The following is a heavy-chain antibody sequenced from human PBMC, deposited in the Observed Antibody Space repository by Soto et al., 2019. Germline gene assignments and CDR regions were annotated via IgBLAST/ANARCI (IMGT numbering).Heavy chain of an antibody. J-gene: IGHJ5*02. V-gene: IGHV1-69*12. D-gene: IGHD3-3*01. CDR3: ARDGDPRNDFWIGPLSGGWFAP. CDR2: IVPMFGTA. Sequence: QVQLVQSGAEVKKPGSSVNVSCKTSGGTFGNYAVTWVRQAPGQGLEWMGGIVPMFGTANYAQKFQGRLTITADESTSTAYMERSSLTSDDAAVYFWARDGDPRNDFWIGPLSGGWFAPWGQGTLVTVSS. CDR1: GGTFGNYA.